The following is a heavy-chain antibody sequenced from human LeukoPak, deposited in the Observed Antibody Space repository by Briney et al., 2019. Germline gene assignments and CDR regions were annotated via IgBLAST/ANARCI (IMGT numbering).Heavy chain of an antibody. CDR2: ISNNGGHT. CDR3: AKDVGKWESLHFFDY. Sequence: GGSLRLSCAASGFTFSSSAMSWVRQAPGKGLEWVSAISNNGGHTYYADSVKGRFTISRDDSRNTLYLQMNSLRGDDTAVYYCAKDVGKWESLHFFDYWGQGTLVTVSS. D-gene: IGHD1-26*01. J-gene: IGHJ4*02. CDR1: GFTFSSSA. V-gene: IGHV3-23*01.